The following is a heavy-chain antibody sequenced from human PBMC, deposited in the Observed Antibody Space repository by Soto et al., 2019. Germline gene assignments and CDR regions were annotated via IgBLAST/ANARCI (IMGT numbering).Heavy chain of an antibody. D-gene: IGHD1-26*01. J-gene: IGHJ4*02. CDR2: IYPVDFDT. CDR3: ASSVLVPSTMNYFDF. CDR1: GYSFTNYY. V-gene: IGHV5-51*01. Sequence: PGESLKISCSASGYSFTNYYLAWVRQMPGKGLEWMGTIYPVDFDTRYSPSFQGQVTISVDRSIRTAYLQWDSPKASDTAMYYCASSVLVPSTMNYFDFWGQGTLVTVSS.